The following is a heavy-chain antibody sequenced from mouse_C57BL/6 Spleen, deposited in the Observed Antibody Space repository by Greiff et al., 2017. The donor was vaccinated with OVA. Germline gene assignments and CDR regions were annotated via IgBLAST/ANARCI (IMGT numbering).Heavy chain of an antibody. CDR1: GYTFTSYW. D-gene: IGHD1-1*01. Sequence: VQLQQPGAELVRPGPSVKLSCKASGYTFTSYWMHWVKQRPGQGLEWIGVIDPSDSYTNYNQKFKGKATLTVDTSSSTAYMQLSSLTSEDSAVYYCARATTVVYFDYWGQGTTLTVSS. V-gene: IGHV1-59*01. CDR3: ARATTVVYFDY. CDR2: IDPSDSYT. J-gene: IGHJ2*01.